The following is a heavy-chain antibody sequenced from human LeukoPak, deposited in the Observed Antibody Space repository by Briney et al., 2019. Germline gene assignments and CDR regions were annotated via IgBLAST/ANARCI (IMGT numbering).Heavy chain of an antibody. CDR1: RFTFSDYW. J-gene: IGHJ5*02. Sequence: PGGALRLSCADSRFTFSDYWMHWVPPAPGKGLVWVSRITSDGSVTTYADSVKRRFTISRDNAKNTLYLQMNVLRDEDTAVYYCTITQLLLPYHWGQGTLVTVSS. CDR2: ITSDGSVT. V-gene: IGHV3-74*03. D-gene: IGHD3-22*01. CDR3: TITQLLLPYH.